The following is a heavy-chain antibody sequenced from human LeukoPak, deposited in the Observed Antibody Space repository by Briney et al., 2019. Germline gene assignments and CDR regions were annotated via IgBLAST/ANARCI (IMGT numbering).Heavy chain of an antibody. CDR1: GGSISGYY. D-gene: IGHD3-9*01. V-gene: IGHV4-59*01. Sequence: SEALSLTCSVSGGSISGYYWSWIRQPPGKGLEWIGYIFYTGSTNSNPSLKSRVTISVDTSKNQFSLKLSSVTAADTAVYYCARGERLGLDYWGQGTLVTVSS. CDR2: IFYTGST. J-gene: IGHJ4*02. CDR3: ARGERLGLDY.